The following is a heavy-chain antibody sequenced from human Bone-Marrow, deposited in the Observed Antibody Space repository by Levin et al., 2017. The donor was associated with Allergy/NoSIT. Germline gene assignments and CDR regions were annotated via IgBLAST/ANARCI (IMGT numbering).Heavy chain of an antibody. D-gene: IGHD2-15*01. CDR2: IYPGGST. CDR1: GGSISSGDYS. J-gene: IGHJ5*02. CDR3: ARNSAREIAIAGSGWFDP. V-gene: IGHV4-30-2*01. Sequence: SETLSLTCAVSGGSISSGDYSWSWIRQPPGKGLEWIGVIYPGGSTSYNPSLKSRVTISVDGSNHHFSLKLTSVTAADTAVYSFARNSAREIAIAGSGWFDPWGQGTLVTV.